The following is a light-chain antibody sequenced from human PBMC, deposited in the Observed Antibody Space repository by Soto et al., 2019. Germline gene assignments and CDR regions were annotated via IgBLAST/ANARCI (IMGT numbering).Light chain of an antibody. J-gene: IGKJ5*01. CDR3: QQRSNWPPST. CDR2: DAS. CDR1: QSISSY. V-gene: IGKV3-11*01. Sequence: EIVLTQPPATLSLSPGQRATLSCRASQSISSYLAWYQQKPGQAPRLLIYDASNRATGISAWFSGSGSGTDFSLTISSLEPEDCAVYYCQQRSNWPPSTVGQGTRLEIK.